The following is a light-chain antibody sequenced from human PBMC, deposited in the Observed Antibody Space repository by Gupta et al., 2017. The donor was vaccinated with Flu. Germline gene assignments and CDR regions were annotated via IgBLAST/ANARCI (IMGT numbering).Light chain of an antibody. CDR1: FDIKNY. CDR3: QQSYSAFIT. CDR2: STS. Sequence: SPSSLSASVGDRVTISCRASFDIKNYLNWYQLQPGKAPKLLIYSTSTLQSGVPSRFSGSGSGTDFALTIDSVQPEDFATYYCQQSYSAFITFGQGTRLDIE. J-gene: IGKJ5*01. V-gene: IGKV1-39*01.